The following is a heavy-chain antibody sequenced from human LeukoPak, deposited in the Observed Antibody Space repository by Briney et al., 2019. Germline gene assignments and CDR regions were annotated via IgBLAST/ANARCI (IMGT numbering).Heavy chain of an antibody. V-gene: IGHV4-4*07. Sequence: SETLSLTCTVSGGSISSYYWSWIRQPAGKGLEWIGRIYTSGSTTYNPSLKSRVTMSVDTSKNQFSLKLSSVTAADTAVYYCARRCSSGWYASKGARFDPWGQGTLVTVSS. CDR3: ARRCSSGWYASKGARFDP. J-gene: IGHJ5*02. D-gene: IGHD6-19*01. CDR2: IYTSGST. CDR1: GGSISSYY.